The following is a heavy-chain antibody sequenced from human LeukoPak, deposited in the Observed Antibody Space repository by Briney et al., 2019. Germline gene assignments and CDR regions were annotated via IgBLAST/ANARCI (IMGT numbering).Heavy chain of an antibody. CDR1: GFTFSSYS. D-gene: IGHD6-13*01. V-gene: IGHV3-21*01. Sequence: PGGSLRLSCAASGFTFSSYSMNWVRQAPGKGLEWVSSISSSSSYIYYADSVKGRFTISRDNAKNSLYLQMNSLRAEDTAVYYCARDQVAAAGFDYWGQGTLVTVSS. J-gene: IGHJ4*02. CDR2: ISSSSSYI. CDR3: ARDQVAAAGFDY.